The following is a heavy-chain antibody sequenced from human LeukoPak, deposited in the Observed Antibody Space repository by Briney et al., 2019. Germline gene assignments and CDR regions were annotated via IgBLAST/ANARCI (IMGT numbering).Heavy chain of an antibody. J-gene: IGHJ4*02. CDR2: MHYSGST. D-gene: IGHD2-15*01. CDR1: GGSVSSGSYY. CDR3: ARLPVYCIGGSCYYFDY. V-gene: IGHV4-61*01. Sequence: SETLSLTCTVSGGSVSSGSYYWGWIRQPPEKGLDRIGYMHYSGSTNYNPSLKSRVTISVDTSKNQFSLKLSSVTAADTAVYYCARLPVYCIGGSCYYFDYWGQGTLVTVSS.